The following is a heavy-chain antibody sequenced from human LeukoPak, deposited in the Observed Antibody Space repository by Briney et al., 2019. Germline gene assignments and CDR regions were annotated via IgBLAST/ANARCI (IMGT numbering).Heavy chain of an antibody. Sequence: SETLSLTCTVSGGSISSGSYYWSWIRQPAGKGLEWIGRIYTSGSTNYNPSLKSRVTISVDTSKNQFPLKLSSVTAADTAVYYCARDIYYDSSGYYGFFDYWGQGTLVTVSS. CDR3: ARDIYYDSSGYYGFFDY. J-gene: IGHJ4*02. D-gene: IGHD3-22*01. V-gene: IGHV4-61*02. CDR1: GGSISSGSYY. CDR2: IYTSGST.